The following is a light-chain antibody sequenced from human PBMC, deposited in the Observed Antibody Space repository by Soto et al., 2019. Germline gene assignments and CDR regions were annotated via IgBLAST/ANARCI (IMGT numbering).Light chain of an antibody. CDR2: GAS. V-gene: IGKV3-20*01. CDR1: QTVSSRY. J-gene: IGKJ2*01. CDR3: QQFDDSPPAFT. Sequence: ESVLTQSPGTLSLSPGERATLSCKASQTVSSRYLTWYQQKPGQAPRLLIYGASIRATGIPHRFSGSRSGADFTLTISRLEPEDFAVYYCQQFDDSPPAFTFGQGTRLEI.